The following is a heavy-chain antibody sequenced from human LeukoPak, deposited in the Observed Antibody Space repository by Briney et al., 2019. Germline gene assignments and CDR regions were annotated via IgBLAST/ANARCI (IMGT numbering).Heavy chain of an antibody. J-gene: IGHJ6*03. Sequence: GGSLRLSCAASGFTFSSYSMNWVRQTPGKGLEWVSSISSSSSYIYYTDSVKGRFTISGDNAKNSLYLQMNSLRAEDTAVYYCAREYSSSWYRGRYYYMDVWGKGTTVTVSS. CDR1: GFTFSSYS. CDR3: AREYSSSWYRGRYYYMDV. D-gene: IGHD6-13*01. CDR2: ISSSSSYI. V-gene: IGHV3-21*01.